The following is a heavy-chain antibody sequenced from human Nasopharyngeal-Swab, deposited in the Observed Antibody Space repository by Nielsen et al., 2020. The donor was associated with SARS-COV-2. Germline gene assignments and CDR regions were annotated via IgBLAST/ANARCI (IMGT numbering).Heavy chain of an antibody. Sequence: SCAVSGFTFSSYAMSWVCQAPGKGLEWIGYIYYSGSTYYNPSLKSRVTISVDTSKNQFSLKLSSVTAADTAVYYCARGDSSGYHTASYFDLWGRGTLVTVSS. CDR3: ARGDSSGYHTASYFDL. CDR2: IYYSGST. D-gene: IGHD3-22*01. J-gene: IGHJ2*01. V-gene: IGHV4-31*02. CDR1: GFTFSSYA.